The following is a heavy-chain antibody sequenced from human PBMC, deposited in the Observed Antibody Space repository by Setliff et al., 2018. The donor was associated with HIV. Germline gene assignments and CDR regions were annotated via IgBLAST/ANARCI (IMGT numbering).Heavy chain of an antibody. CDR3: AREKRGYSGYSLGYYYMDV. CDR1: GFIFSDHY. J-gene: IGHJ6*03. D-gene: IGHD5-12*01. V-gene: IGHV3-7*03. CDR2: IKQDGSEK. Sequence: PGGSLRLSCVVSGFIFSDHYMDWVRQAPGKGLEWVANIKQDGSEKYYVDSVKGRFTISRDNAKNSLYLQMNSLRAEDTAVYYCAREKRGYSGYSLGYYYMDVWGKGTTVTVSS.